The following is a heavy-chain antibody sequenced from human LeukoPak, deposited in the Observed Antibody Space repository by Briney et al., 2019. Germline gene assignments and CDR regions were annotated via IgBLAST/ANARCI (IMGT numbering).Heavy chain of an antibody. J-gene: IGHJ6*03. CDR3: ARVFSWFEGHPPYYYYYYMDV. CDR2: IYHSGST. D-gene: IGHD3-10*01. V-gene: IGHV4-38-2*02. CDR1: GYSISSGYY. Sequence: SETLSLTCTVSGYSISSGYYWGWIRQPPGKGLEWIGSIYHSGSTYYNPSLKSRVTISVDTSKNQFSLKLSSVTAADTAVYYCARVFSWFEGHPPYYYYYYMDVWGKGTTVTVSS.